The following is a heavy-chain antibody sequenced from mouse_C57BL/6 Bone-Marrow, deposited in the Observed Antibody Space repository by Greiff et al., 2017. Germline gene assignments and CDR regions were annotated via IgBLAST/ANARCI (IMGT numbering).Heavy chain of an antibody. CDR1: GYTFTDYY. J-gene: IGHJ2*01. V-gene: IGHV1-76*01. CDR2: IYPGSGNT. D-gene: IGHD1-1*01. Sequence: QVQLKQSGAELVRPGASVKLSCKASGYTFTDYYINWVKQRPGQGLEWIARIYPGSGNTYYNEKFKGKATLTAEKSSSTAYMQLSSLTSEDSAVYFCARYPYYYGSSVYFDYWGQGTTLTVSS. CDR3: ARYPYYYGSSVYFDY.